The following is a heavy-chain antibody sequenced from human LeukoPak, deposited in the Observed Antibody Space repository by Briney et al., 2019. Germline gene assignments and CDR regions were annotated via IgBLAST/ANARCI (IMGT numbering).Heavy chain of an antibody. D-gene: IGHD3-22*01. J-gene: IGHJ4*02. CDR2: IYYPVDT. V-gene: IGHV4-59*01. Sequence: SETLSLTCTVSGDSFIGSYWSWIRQAPGKGLDWIGYIYYPVDTNYNPSLQSRVTMSVDISKKQFSLRLTSVTAADTAVYYCARRRYFDSSGYNPIYYFEYRGRGILVTVSS. CDR1: GDSFIGSY. CDR3: ARRRYFDSSGYNPIYYFEY.